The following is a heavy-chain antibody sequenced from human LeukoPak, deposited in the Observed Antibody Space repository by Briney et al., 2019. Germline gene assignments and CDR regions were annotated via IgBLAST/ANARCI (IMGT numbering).Heavy chain of an antibody. CDR2: INPNSGVT. D-gene: IGHD2-15*01. J-gene: IGHJ5*02. Sequence: ASVKVSCKASGYTFTAYYMHWVRQAPGQGLEWMGWINPNSGVTNYAQKFQGRVTMTRYTSISTAYMGLSRLTSDDTAVYYCARDSRGFSVDPWGQGTLVTVSS. V-gene: IGHV1-2*02. CDR3: ARDSRGFSVDP. CDR1: GYTFTAYY.